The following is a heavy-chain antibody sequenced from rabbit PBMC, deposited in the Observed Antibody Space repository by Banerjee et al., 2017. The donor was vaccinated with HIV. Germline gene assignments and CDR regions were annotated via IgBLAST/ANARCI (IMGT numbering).Heavy chain of an antibody. CDR3: ARWSGYGDYAYAAIDL. J-gene: IGHJ4*01. D-gene: IGHD6-1*01. CDR2: IYPDDDSGSA. Sequence: QQQLEESGGGLVKPEGSLTLSCKASGIDFSRCGISWVRQAPGKGLEWIACIYPDDDSGSAYYASWVKSRFTISRTSSTTVTLQMTSLTAADTATYFCARWSGYGDYAYAAIDLWGQGTLVTVS. V-gene: IGHV1S45*01. CDR1: GIDFSRCG.